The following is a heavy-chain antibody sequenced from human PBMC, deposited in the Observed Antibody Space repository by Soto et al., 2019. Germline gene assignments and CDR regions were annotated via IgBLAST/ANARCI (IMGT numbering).Heavy chain of an antibody. V-gene: IGHV1-69*02. J-gene: IGHJ4*02. D-gene: IGHD3-3*01. CDR2: IIPILGIA. CDR1: GGTFSSYT. CDR3: AGHSQYYDFWSGYSQFDY. Sequence: ASVKVSCKASGGTFSSYTISWVRQAPGQGLEWMGRIIPILGIANYAQKFQGRVTITADKSTSTAYMELSSLRSEDTAVYYCAGHSQYYDFWSGYSQFDYWGQGTLVTVSS.